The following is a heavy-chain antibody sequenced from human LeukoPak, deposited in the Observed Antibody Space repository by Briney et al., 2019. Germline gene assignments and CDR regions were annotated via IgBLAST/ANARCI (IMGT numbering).Heavy chain of an antibody. CDR1: GFSSSAYW. D-gene: IGHD2-15*01. Sequence: GGSLRLSCAASGFSSSAYWMTWVRQAPGTGLEWVANINPAGSETYYVDRVKGRFSISRDNAKNLVYLQMNSLRAEDTAVYHCARFGYVAAVDVWGQGTPVTVSS. CDR2: INPAGSET. CDR3: ARFGYVAAVDV. J-gene: IGHJ4*02. V-gene: IGHV3-7*01.